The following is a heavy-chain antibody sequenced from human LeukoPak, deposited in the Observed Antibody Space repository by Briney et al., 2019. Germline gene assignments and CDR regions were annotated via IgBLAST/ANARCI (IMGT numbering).Heavy chain of an antibody. CDR2: INSDGSST. D-gene: IGHD3-16*01. CDR1: GFTFTTYW. Sequence: GGSLRLSCAASGFTFTTYWMHWVRQVPGKGLVWVSRINSDGSSTSYADSVKGRFTISRDNAKNTLYLQVNSVRAEDTAVYHCARDWADAFDLWGQGTMVTVSS. CDR3: ARDWADAFDL. J-gene: IGHJ3*01. V-gene: IGHV3-74*01.